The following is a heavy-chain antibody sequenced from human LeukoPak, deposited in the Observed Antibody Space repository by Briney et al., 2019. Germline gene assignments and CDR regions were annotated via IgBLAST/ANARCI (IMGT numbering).Heavy chain of an antibody. J-gene: IGHJ5*02. CDR1: GGSISSYY. V-gene: IGHV4-59*08. Sequence: SETLSLTCTVSGGSISSYYWSWIRQPPGEGLEWIGYIYYSESTNYNPSLKSRVTISVDTSKSQFSLKLSSVTATDTAVYYCARHVRFGQWLPTGHWFDPWGQGTLVTVSS. CDR2: IYYSEST. CDR3: ARHVRFGQWLPTGHWFDP. D-gene: IGHD6-19*01.